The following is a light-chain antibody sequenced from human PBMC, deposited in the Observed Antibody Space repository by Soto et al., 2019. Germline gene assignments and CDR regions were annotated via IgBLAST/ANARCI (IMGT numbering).Light chain of an antibody. V-gene: IGLV1-47*02. J-gene: IGLJ1*01. CDR3: AAWDDNLNAYV. Sequence: QSALTQPPSASSTPGQTLTISCSGSTSNIGTFYVYWYQHLPGTAPKLLIYIGDQRASGVSDRFSGSKSGTSASLAISGLRSDDEADYYCAAWDDNLNAYVFGSGTKVTVL. CDR1: TSNIGTFY. CDR2: IGD.